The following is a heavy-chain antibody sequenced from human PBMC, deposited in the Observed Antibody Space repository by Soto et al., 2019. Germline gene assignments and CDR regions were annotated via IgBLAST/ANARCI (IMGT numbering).Heavy chain of an antibody. D-gene: IGHD2-15*01. V-gene: IGHV1-69*02. J-gene: IGHJ4*02. CDR3: ANPSTSGYCSGGSCSKIDY. Sequence: QVQLVQSGAEVKKPGSSVKVSCKASGGTFSSYTISWVRQAPGQGLEWMGRIIPILGIANYAQKFQGRVTITADKSTSTAYMELSSLRSEDTAVYYCANPSTSGYCSGGSCSKIDYWGQGTLVTVSS. CDR2: IIPILGIA. CDR1: GGTFSSYT.